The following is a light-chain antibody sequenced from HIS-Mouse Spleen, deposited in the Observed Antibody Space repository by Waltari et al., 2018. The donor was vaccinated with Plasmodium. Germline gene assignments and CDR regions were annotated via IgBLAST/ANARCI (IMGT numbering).Light chain of an antibody. CDR1: QSVSSY. J-gene: IGKJ2*01. CDR3: QQRSNWMYT. CDR2: DAS. V-gene: IGKV3-11*01. Sequence: EIVLTQSPATLSLSPGERATLSCSASQSVSSYLTWYQQKPGQAPRLLIYDASNRATGIPARFSGSGSGTDFTLTISGLEPEDFAVYYCQQRSNWMYTFGQGTKLEIK.